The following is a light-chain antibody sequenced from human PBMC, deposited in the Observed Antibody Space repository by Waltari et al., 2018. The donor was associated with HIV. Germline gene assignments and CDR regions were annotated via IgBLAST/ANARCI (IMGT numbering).Light chain of an antibody. CDR2: SNN. CDR3: SAWDSSLSAVV. J-gene: IGLJ2*01. V-gene: IGLV10-54*04. CDR1: SKNVGNQG. Sequence: QAGLTQPPSVSKGLRQTATPTCTGNSKNVGNQGAAWLQQHQGHPPKLLSYSNNNRPSGISERFSASRSGNTASLTITGLQPEDEADYYCSAWDSSLSAVVFGGGTKLTVL.